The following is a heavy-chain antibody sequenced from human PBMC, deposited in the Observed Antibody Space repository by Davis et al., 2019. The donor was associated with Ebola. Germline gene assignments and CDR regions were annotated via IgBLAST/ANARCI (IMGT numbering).Heavy chain of an antibody. D-gene: IGHD3-10*01. CDR3: ARYYRVRGYYYYYMDV. CDR1: GFTFSSYA. CDR2: INSDGSST. V-gene: IGHV3-74*01. Sequence: GESLKISCAASGFTFSSYAMSWVRQAPGKGLVWVSRINSDGSSTSYADSVKGRFTISRDNAKNTLYLQMNSLRAEDTAVYYCARYYRVRGYYYYYMDVWGKGTTVTVSS. J-gene: IGHJ6*03.